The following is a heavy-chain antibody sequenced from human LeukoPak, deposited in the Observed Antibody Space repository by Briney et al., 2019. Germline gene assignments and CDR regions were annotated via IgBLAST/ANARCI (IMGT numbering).Heavy chain of an antibody. J-gene: IGHJ4*02. CDR1: GGSISSYY. CDR2: IYYSGST. D-gene: IGHD1/OR15-1a*01. Sequence: SETLSLTCTVSGGSISSYYWSWIRQPPGKGLEWIGYIYYSGSTYYNPSLKSRVTISVDTSKNQFSLKLSSVTAADTAVYYCARGPPRPTPRTSLFDYWGQGTLVTVSS. CDR3: ARGPPRPTPRTSLFDY. V-gene: IGHV4-59*12.